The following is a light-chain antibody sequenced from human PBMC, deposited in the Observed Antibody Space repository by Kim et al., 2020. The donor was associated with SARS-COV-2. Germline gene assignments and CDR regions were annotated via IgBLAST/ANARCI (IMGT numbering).Light chain of an antibody. CDR1: HSISRY. CDR2: EAS. V-gene: IGKV1-39*01. Sequence: DIQMTQSPSALSASVGDRVTITCRASHSISRYLNWYQQKPGKPPKFLIYEASNLQGGVPSRFSGSGSGTEFTLTISSLQPEDFATYFCQQSYSSPVAFGGGTKVDIK. J-gene: IGKJ4*01. CDR3: QQSYSSPVA.